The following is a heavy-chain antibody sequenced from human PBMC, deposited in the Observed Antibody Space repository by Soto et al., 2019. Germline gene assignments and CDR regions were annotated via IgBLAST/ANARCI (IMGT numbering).Heavy chain of an antibody. CDR2: MSGSDGAT. D-gene: IGHD1-1*01. J-gene: IGHJ4*02. CDR3: AKLVTTLDSY. V-gene: IGHV3-23*01. Sequence: GGSLRLSCAASGITISTYAMSWVRQAPGKGLEWVSAMSGSDGATYYTDSVKGRFTISRDNSTNTLFLQMDSLRVEDTAVYFCAKLVTTLDSYWGQGTLVTVSS. CDR1: GITISTYA.